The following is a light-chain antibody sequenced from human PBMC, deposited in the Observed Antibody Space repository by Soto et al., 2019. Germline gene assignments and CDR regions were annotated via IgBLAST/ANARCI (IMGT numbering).Light chain of an antibody. CDR2: AAS. CDR1: QAIRND. CDR3: LQDFNYFS. V-gene: IGKV1-6*01. J-gene: IGKJ5*01. Sequence: AVQVTQSPSSLSASVGDRVTITCRASQAIRNDLGWYQQKPGKAPKLLIYAASTLQSGVPSRFSGSRFGTDFALTSSSIQPEDFATYYCLQDFNYFSFGQATRLEIK.